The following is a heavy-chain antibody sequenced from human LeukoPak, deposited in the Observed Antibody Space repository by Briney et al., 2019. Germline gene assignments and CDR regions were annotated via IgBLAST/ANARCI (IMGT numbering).Heavy chain of an antibody. D-gene: IGHD5-18*01. V-gene: IGHV4-59*01. Sequence: SETLSLTCTLSGGSLSSYYWSWIRQPPGKGLEWIGYIYYSGSTNYNPSLKSRVTISVDTSKIQFSLKLSSVTAADTAVYYCARQYSYGYYFDYWGQGTLVTVSS. CDR1: GGSLSSYY. J-gene: IGHJ4*02. CDR3: ARQYSYGYYFDY. CDR2: IYYSGST.